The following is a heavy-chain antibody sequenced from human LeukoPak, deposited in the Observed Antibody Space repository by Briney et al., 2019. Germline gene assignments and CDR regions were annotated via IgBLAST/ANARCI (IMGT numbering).Heavy chain of an antibody. CDR1: GGSISSYY. J-gene: IGHJ4*02. D-gene: IGHD6-13*01. CDR3: ARVRYSSLFDY. Sequence: SETLSLTRTVSGGSISSYYCSWIRQPAGKGLEWIGRIYTSVSTNYNTSLKSRATMPVDTSKNKFSRMRRSVTAADRAVYYSARVRYSSLFDYWGQGTLVTVSS. CDR2: IYTSVST. V-gene: IGHV4-4*07.